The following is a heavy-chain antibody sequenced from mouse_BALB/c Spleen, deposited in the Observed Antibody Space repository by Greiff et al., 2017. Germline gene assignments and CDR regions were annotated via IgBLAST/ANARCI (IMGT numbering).Heavy chain of an antibody. V-gene: IGHV2-4-1*01. CDR3: ARNRDYGYYFDY. CDR2: IWSGGST. Sequence: VQGVESGPGLVQPSQSLSITCTVSGFSLTSYGVHWVRQSPGKGLEWLGVIWSGGSTDYTAAFISRLSISKDNSKSQVFFKMNSLQADDTAIYYCARNRDYGYYFDYWGQGTTLTVSS. J-gene: IGHJ2*01. D-gene: IGHD1-2*01. CDR1: GFSLTSYG.